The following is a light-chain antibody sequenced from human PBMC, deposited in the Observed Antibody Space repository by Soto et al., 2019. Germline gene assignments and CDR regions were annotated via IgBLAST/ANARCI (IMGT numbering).Light chain of an antibody. J-gene: IGKJ1*01. CDR2: GAS. Sequence: EIVLTQSPGTLSLSRGERATLSCRASQSVGSSHLAWYQQKPGQAPRLLIYGASSRATGIPDRFSGSGSGTDFTLTISRLELEDFAVYYCQQYDNWPTFGQGTKVDI. CDR1: QSVGSSH. V-gene: IGKV3-20*01. CDR3: QQYDNWPT.